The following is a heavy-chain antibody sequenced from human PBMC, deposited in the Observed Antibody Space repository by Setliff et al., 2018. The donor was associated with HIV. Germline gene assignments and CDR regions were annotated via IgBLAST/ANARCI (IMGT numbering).Heavy chain of an antibody. D-gene: IGHD3-16*01. CDR3: ARGRRGTWLQFWDY. Sequence: SETLSLTCAVSGGSISSSNWWSWVRQPPGKGLEWIGEIDHSARTNYDPPLKSRVTMSLDTSKSQFSLNLSSVTAADTAVYYCARGRRGTWLQFWDYWGQGTLVTVSS. CDR1: GGSISSSNW. V-gene: IGHV4-4*02. J-gene: IGHJ4*02. CDR2: IDHSART.